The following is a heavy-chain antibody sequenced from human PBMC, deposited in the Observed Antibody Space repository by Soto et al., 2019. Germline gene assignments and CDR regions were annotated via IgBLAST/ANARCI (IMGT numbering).Heavy chain of an antibody. CDR1: GGTFSSYT. CDR2: IIPILGIA. J-gene: IGHJ4*02. V-gene: IGHV1-69*08. D-gene: IGHD6-13*01. CDR3: ARDRDSGSWYVIDY. Sequence: QVQLVQSGAEVKKPGSSVKVSCKASGGTFSSYTISWVRQAPGQGPEWMGRIIPILGIANYAQKFQGRVTITADKSTSTAYMELSSLRSEDTAVYYCARDRDSGSWYVIDYWGQGTLVTVSS.